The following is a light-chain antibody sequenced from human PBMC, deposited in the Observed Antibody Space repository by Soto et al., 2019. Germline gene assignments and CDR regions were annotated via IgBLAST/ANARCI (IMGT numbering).Light chain of an antibody. Sequence: DIQMTQSPSTLSASVGDRVPITCRASQSIHSKSAWYQQKPGKAPNLLIYKASSLESAGPSRVSGCGSGTAFTLTISRLQAVDFATYYRQKYNNYWTFGQGPKVEIK. CDR3: QKYNNYWT. CDR1: QSIHSK. J-gene: IGKJ1*01. V-gene: IGKV1-5*03. CDR2: KAS.